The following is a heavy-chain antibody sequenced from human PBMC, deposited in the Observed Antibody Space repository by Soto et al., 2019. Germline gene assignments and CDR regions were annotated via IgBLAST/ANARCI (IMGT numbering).Heavy chain of an antibody. J-gene: IGHJ3*02. D-gene: IGHD2-8*01. CDR3: ARAHPVLNAFDI. V-gene: IGHV3-64*01. CDR2: ISSNGGST. Sequence: PGGSLRLSCAASGFTFSSYAMHWVRQAPGKGLEYVSAISSNGGSTYYANSVKGRFTISRDNSKNTLYLQMGSLRAEDMAVYYCARAHPVLNAFDIWGQGTMVTVSS. CDR1: GFTFSSYA.